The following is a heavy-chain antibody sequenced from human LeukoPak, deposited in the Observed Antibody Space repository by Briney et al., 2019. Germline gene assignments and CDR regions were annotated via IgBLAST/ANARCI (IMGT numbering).Heavy chain of an antibody. V-gene: IGHV3-21*01. D-gene: IGHD3-16*01. CDR2: IGGIGTYI. Sequence: PGGSLRLSCAASGFTVSDYSINWVRQAPGKGLEWVSSIGGIGTYIYYADSVKGRFTISRDNAKNSLFLQMNGLRAEDTAVYYCVRDYDWGQGTLVTVSS. CDR3: VRDYD. CDR1: GFTVSDYS. J-gene: IGHJ4*02.